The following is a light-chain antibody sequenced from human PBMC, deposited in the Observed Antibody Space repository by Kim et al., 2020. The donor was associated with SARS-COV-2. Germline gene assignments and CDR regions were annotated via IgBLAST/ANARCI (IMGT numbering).Light chain of an antibody. V-gene: IGKV1-9*01. J-gene: IGKJ3*01. CDR3: QQVELYPS. Sequence: DIQLTQSPSFLSASVGDRVTITCRASQDISDRLAWYQQRPGTAPKLLILAASTLHAGVPSRFSGGGTGTDFSLTIDSLQPEDFATYYCQQVELYPSFGPGTKVDIK. CDR2: AAS. CDR1: QDISDR.